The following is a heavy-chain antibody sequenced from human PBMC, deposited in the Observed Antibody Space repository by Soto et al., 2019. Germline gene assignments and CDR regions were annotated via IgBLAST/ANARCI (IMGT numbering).Heavy chain of an antibody. Sequence: QVQLLQSGAEVKTPGASVKVSCKASGYTFTGYYMHWVRQAPGQGLEWMGWINPNSGGTNYAQKFQGWVTMTRDTSISTAYMELSRLRSDDTAVYYCARAQGVVVVASEVQRYGMDVWGQGTTVTVSS. CDR1: GYTFTGYY. CDR3: ARAQGVVVVASEVQRYGMDV. J-gene: IGHJ6*02. CDR2: INPNSGGT. D-gene: IGHD2-15*01. V-gene: IGHV1-2*04.